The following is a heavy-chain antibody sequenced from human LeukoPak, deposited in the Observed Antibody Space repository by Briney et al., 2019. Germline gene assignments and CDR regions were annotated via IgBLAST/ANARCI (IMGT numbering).Heavy chain of an antibody. V-gene: IGHV3-7*04. Sequence: GGSLRLSCAVSECTFSDYWRHWVRQAPGKGLEGVANIKQDGTQKFYVDPVRGRFSISRNNTKNSLYLQMNNLRVEDTAVYYCAMAYSSSFDYWGQGTLVTVSS. CDR2: IKQDGTQK. J-gene: IGHJ4*02. CDR3: AMAYSSSFDY. CDR1: ECTFSDYW. D-gene: IGHD6-13*01.